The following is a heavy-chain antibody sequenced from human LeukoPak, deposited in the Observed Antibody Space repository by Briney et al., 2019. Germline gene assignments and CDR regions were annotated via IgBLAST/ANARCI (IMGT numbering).Heavy chain of an antibody. CDR3: ARRVFYGSGNYPYYFDY. Sequence: ASVKVSCKASGYTFTTYGISWVRQAPGQGLGWMGWISAYSGNSSYSQKLQGRVTMTTDTSTSTAYMELRSLISDDTAVYYCARRVFYGSGNYPYYFDYWGQGTLVTVSS. V-gene: IGHV1-18*01. D-gene: IGHD3-10*01. CDR1: GYTFTTYG. J-gene: IGHJ4*02. CDR2: ISAYSGNS.